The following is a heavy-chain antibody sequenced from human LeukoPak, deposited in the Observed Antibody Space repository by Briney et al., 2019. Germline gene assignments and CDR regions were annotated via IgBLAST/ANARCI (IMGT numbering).Heavy chain of an antibody. CDR3: ARDRATTMTTGDFDF. J-gene: IGHJ3*01. D-gene: IGHD4-17*01. Sequence: PSETLSLTCNVSGYSISSGYHWAWIRQSPGKGLDWIGSMYHSGSTYYNPSLESRVTISIDTSENQFSLKLRSVTAADTAVYYCARDRATTMTTGDFDFWGQGTMVTVSS. CDR2: MYHSGST. V-gene: IGHV4-38-2*02. CDR1: GYSISSGYH.